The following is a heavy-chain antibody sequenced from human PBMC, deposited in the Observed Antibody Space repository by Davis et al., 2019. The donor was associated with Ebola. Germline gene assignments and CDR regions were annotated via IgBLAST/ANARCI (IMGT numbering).Heavy chain of an antibody. D-gene: IGHD2-15*01. CDR2: IDPSDSYT. CDR3: ASYSSDIAYTHWYFDY. CDR1: GYSFASYW. Sequence: GESLKISCKGSGYSFASYWISWVRQMPGKGLEWMGRIDPSDSYTNYSPSFQGHVTISADKSISTAYLQWSSLKASDTAMYYCASYSSDIAYTHWYFDYWGQGTLVTVSS. V-gene: IGHV5-10-1*01. J-gene: IGHJ4*02.